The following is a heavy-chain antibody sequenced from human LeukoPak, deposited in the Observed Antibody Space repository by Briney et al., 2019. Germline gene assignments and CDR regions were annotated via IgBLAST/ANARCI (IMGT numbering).Heavy chain of an antibody. CDR1: GFTFSSYW. J-gene: IGHJ4*02. CDR3: ARAPHRLEYYFDY. D-gene: IGHD1-1*01. CDR2: IKQDGSEK. V-gene: IGHV3-7*01. Sequence: GGSLRLSCAASGFTFSSYWMSWVRQAPGKGLEWVANIKQDGSEKYYVDSVKGRFTISRDNAKNSLYLQMNSLRAEDTAVYYCARAPHRLEYYFDYWGQGTLVAVSS.